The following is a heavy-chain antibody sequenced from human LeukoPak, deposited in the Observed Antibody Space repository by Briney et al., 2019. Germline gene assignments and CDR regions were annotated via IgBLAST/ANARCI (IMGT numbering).Heavy chain of an antibody. J-gene: IGHJ4*02. CDR1: GFTFSSYS. D-gene: IGHD6-19*01. CDR2: ITTSSTYI. Sequence: GGSLRLSCAASGFTFSSYSMSWVRQAPGKGLEWVSSITTSSTYISYADSVKGRFTISRDNAKNSLYLQMNSLRAEDTAVYYCARGKYSCGWFDYWGQGTLVTVSS. V-gene: IGHV3-21*01. CDR3: ARGKYSCGWFDY.